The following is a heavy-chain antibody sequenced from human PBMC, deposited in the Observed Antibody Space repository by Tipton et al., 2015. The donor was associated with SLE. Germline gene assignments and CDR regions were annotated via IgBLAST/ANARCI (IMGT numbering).Heavy chain of an antibody. V-gene: IGHV1-18*01. Sequence: QLVQSGPEVKKPGSSVKVSCKASGGTFSSYAISWVRQAPGQGLEWMGWISAYNGNTNYAQKLQGRVTMTTDTSTSTAYMELRSLRSDDTAVYYCALRSKLELGGAFDIWGQGTMVTVSS. D-gene: IGHD1-7*01. J-gene: IGHJ3*02. CDR2: ISAYNGNT. CDR3: ALRSKLELGGAFDI. CDR1: GGTFSSYA.